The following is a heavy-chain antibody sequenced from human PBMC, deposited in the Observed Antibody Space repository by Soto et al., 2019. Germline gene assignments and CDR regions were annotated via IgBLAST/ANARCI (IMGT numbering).Heavy chain of an antibody. D-gene: IGHD1-26*01. V-gene: IGHV2-5*02. CDR1: GFSLSTSGVG. CDR2: MYGGDDK. Sequence: QITLKESGPTLVKPTQTLTLTCTFSGFSLSTSGVGVGWICQPPGKALEWLALMYGGDDKRYSPSLKSRLTTTEDSSNNLLVLSLPTKDPDEAATYYCGHAVAAGAYWECFDLWGQGTLVTVAS. CDR3: GHAVAAGAYWECFDL. J-gene: IGHJ4*02.